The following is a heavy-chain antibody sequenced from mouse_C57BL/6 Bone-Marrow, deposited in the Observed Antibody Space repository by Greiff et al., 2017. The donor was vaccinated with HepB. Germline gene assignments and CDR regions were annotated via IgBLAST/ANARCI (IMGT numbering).Heavy chain of an antibody. Sequence: QVQLKQSGAELARPGASVKLSCKASGYTFTSYGISWVKQRTGQGLEWIGEIYPRSGNTYYNEKFKGKATLTADKSSSTAYMELRSLTSEDSAVYFCARPCYSYWGQGTLVTVSA. V-gene: IGHV1-81*01. J-gene: IGHJ3*01. CDR3: ARPCYSY. D-gene: IGHD1-1*01. CDR2: IYPRSGNT. CDR1: GYTFTSYG.